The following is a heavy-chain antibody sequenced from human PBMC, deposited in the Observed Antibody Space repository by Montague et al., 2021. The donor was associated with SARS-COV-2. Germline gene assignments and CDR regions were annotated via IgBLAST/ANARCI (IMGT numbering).Heavy chain of an antibody. CDR3: GRILWYGELLFEY. CDR1: GFSLTTSGVG. CDR2: IYWDDDK. D-gene: IGHD3-10*01. V-gene: IGHV2-5*02. J-gene: IGHJ4*02. Sequence: PALVKPTQTLSLTCTFSGFSLTTSGVGVGWIRQAPGKALEWLTLIYWDDDKRYRTALKSRLTITKDTSKNQVVLTMTNMDPADKATYYCGRILWYGELLFEYWGQGTVVTVSS.